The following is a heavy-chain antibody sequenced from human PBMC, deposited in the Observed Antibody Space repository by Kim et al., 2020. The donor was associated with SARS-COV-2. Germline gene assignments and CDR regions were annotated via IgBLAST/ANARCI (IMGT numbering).Heavy chain of an antibody. J-gene: IGHJ4*02. CDR1: GFTFSSYG. Sequence: GGSLRLSCAASGFTFSSYGMPWVRQAPGKGLEWVAVIRYDGSNKYYADSVKGRFTISRDNSKNTLYLQMNSLRAEDTAVYYCAKWRDSIGWYFFDYWGQGTLVTVSS. CDR2: IRYDGSNK. D-gene: IGHD6-19*01. CDR3: AKWRDSIGWYFFDY. V-gene: IGHV3-30*18.